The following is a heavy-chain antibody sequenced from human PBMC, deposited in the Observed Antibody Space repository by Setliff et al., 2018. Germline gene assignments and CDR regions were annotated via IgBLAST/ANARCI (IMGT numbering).Heavy chain of an antibody. V-gene: IGHV4-30-4*08. CDR1: GGSISSGDYY. CDR3: ARESRYYYDNLGTLDY. D-gene: IGHD3-22*01. Sequence: SETLSLTCAVYGGSISSGDYYWSWIRQPPGKDLEWIGYIYSSGSTYYNPSLKSRVSISVDTSKNQFSLKLSSVTAADTAVYYCARESRYYYDNLGTLDYWGQGTLVTVSS. CDR2: IYSSGST. J-gene: IGHJ4*02.